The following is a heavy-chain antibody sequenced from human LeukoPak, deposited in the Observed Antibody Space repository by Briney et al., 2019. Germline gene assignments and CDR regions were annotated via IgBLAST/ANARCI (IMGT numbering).Heavy chain of an antibody. Sequence: ASVKASCKASGYSFTTYGFIWVRQAPGQGLEWMGWIAAFNGNTNYAKTLERRVTMTADPYTDTAYMELRSLRTDDTAVYFCARVSNGWYGHLDYWGQGTLVTVSS. CDR2: IAAFNGNT. D-gene: IGHD6-19*01. CDR3: ARVSNGWYGHLDY. J-gene: IGHJ4*02. V-gene: IGHV1-18*01. CDR1: GYSFTTYG.